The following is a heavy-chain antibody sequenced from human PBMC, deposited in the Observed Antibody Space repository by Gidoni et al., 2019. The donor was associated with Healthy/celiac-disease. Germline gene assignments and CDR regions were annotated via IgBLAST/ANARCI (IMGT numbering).Heavy chain of an antibody. J-gene: IGHJ3*02. D-gene: IGHD6-19*01. CDR1: GYSISSGYY. Sequence: QVQLQESGPGLVKPSETLSLTCAVSGYSISSGYYWGWIRQPPGKGLEWMGSISHRGRTYYNPSLKSRVTISVDTAKNQFSLKLSSVTAADTAVYYCARAGSSGWYTSDGAFDIWGQGTMVTVSS. V-gene: IGHV4-38-2*01. CDR3: ARAGSSGWYTSDGAFDI. CDR2: ISHRGRT.